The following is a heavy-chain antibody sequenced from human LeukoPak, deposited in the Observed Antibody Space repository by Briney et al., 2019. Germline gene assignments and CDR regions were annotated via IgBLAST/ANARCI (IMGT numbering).Heavy chain of an antibody. CDR3: ARAMGGYYDILTGYYLDY. V-gene: IGHV3-74*01. J-gene: IGHJ4*02. D-gene: IGHD3-9*01. CDR2: INSDGSST. Sequence: GGSLRLSCAASGFTFSSYWMHWVRQAPGKGLVWVSRINSDGSSTSYADSVKGRFTISRDNAKNTLYLQMNSLRVEDTAVYYCARAMGGYYDILTGYYLDYWGQGTLVIVSS. CDR1: GFTFSSYW.